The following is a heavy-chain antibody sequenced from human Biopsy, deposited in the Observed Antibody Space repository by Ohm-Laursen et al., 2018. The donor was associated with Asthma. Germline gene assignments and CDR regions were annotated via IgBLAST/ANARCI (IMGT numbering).Heavy chain of an antibody. V-gene: IGHV1-18*04. Sequence: SSVKASCKASGYTFRSYGVSWVRQAPGQGLEWMGWISPFTGDTHFGQRFQGRVTMTTDTSTDTAYMELRSLRSDDTAVYYCARHPYNFGGFDYWGQGSLVRASS. CDR3: ARHPYNFGGFDY. J-gene: IGHJ4*02. CDR2: ISPFTGDT. D-gene: IGHD5-24*01. CDR1: GYTFRSYG.